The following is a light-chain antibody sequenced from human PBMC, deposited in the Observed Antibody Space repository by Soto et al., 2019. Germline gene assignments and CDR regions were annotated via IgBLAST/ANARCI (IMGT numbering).Light chain of an antibody. V-gene: IGLV2-14*01. CDR2: EVR. CDR3: CSYTRTSNHYF. J-gene: IGLJ1*01. CDR1: SSDIGGYDY. Sequence: QTVLTQPASEAWSPGQSITNSCTGTSSDIGGYDYVSWYQQRPGKAPKLMIYEVRYRPSGVSNRFSGSKSGNTAPLTISGLQAEDEAVYYCCSYTRTSNHYFFGSGTKVTVL.